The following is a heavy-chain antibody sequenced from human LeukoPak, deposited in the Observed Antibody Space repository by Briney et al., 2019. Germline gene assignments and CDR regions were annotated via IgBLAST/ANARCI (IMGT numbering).Heavy chain of an antibody. CDR3: AGYSGSHLGAGAEYFQH. CDR2: MDYSGST. Sequence: SETLSLTCTVSGDSISSSSYYWAWIRQPPGKGLEWIGSMDYSGSTYYKPSLKSRVTISVDTSKNQFSLKLSSVTAADTAVYYCAGYSGSHLGAGAEYFQHWGQGTLVTVSS. D-gene: IGHD1-26*01. J-gene: IGHJ1*01. V-gene: IGHV4-39*01. CDR1: GDSISSSSYY.